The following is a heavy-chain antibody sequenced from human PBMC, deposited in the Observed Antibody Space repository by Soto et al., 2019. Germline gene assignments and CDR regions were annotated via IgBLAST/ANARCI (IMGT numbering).Heavy chain of an antibody. CDR1: GYTFTTYG. CDR3: ARDFTKSSSWPYYFDY. CDR2: ISAYSGST. V-gene: IGHV1-18*01. D-gene: IGHD6-13*01. Sequence: QVQLVQSGAEVKKPGASVKVSCKASGYTFTTYGISWVRQAPGQGLEWMGWISAYSGSTKFAQKLQGRVTMTTDTSTTTAYMELRSLTSDDTAVYYCARDFTKSSSWPYYFDYWGQGTLGNVSS. J-gene: IGHJ4*02.